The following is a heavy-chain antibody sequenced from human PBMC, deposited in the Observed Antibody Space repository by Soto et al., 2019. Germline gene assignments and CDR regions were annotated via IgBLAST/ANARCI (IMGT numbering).Heavy chain of an antibody. CDR2: IYYSGST. D-gene: IGHD2-2*01. V-gene: IGHV4-59*01. Sequence: SETLSLTCTVSGGSISSYYWSWIRQPPGKGLEWIGYIYYSGSTNYNPSLKSRVTISVDTSKNQFSLKLSSVTAADTAVYYCARIVVVPAAMRGYGMDVWGQGTTVTVSS. CDR3: ARIVVVPAAMRGYGMDV. CDR1: GGSISSYY. J-gene: IGHJ6*02.